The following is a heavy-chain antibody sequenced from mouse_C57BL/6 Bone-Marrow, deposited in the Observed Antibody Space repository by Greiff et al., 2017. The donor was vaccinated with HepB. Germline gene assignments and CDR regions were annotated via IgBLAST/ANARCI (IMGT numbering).Heavy chain of an antibody. CDR1: GYTFTSYW. CDR2: IDPSDSET. Sequence: QVQLQQPGAELVRPGSSVKLSCKASGYTFTSYWMHWVKQRPIQGLEWIGNIDPSDSETHYYQKFKDKATLTVDKSSSTAYMQLSSLTSEDSAVYYCARGGGTPLWGQGTTLTVSS. V-gene: IGHV1-52*01. J-gene: IGHJ2*01. D-gene: IGHD2-14*01. CDR3: ARGGGTPL.